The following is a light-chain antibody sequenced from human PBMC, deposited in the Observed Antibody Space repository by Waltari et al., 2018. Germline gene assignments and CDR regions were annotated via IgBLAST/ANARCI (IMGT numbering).Light chain of an antibody. CDR1: STTIGNNY. V-gene: IGLV1-47*01. CDR3: AAWDNSLSGWV. CDR2: RND. J-gene: IGLJ3*02. Sequence: QSVLTQPPSASRTPGQRVTTSCSGISTTIGNNYLFWYQQLPGTAPKLLIYRNDQRPSGVPDRFSGSKSVTSASLAIGGLRSEDEADYHCAAWDNSLSGWVFGEGTKLTVL.